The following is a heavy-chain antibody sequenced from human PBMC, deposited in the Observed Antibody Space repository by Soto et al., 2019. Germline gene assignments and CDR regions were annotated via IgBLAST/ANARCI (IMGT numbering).Heavy chain of an antibody. V-gene: IGHV3-23*01. Sequence: EVQLLESGGGLVQPGGSLRLSCAASGFTFTNYAMSWVRQAPGKGLEWVSAMTGSGGSTYYADSVKGRFTISRDNFKNTLYLEMNSLRADDTAIYYCAKGSSSSRPYYFDYWGQGTLVTVSS. CDR1: GFTFTNYA. CDR2: MTGSGGST. CDR3: AKGSSSSRPYYFDY. J-gene: IGHJ4*02. D-gene: IGHD6-6*01.